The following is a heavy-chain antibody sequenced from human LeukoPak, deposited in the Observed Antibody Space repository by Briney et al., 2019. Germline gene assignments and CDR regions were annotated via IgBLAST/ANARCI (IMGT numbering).Heavy chain of an antibody. CDR3: ARTSSYYYDSSGYSP. Sequence: GGSLRLSCAASGFTFSSYSMTWVRQAPGKGLEWVSSISSSSSYIYYADSVKGRFTISRDNAKNSLYLQMNSLRAEDTAVYYCARTSSYYYDSSGYSPWGQGTLVTVSS. D-gene: IGHD3-22*01. J-gene: IGHJ5*02. V-gene: IGHV3-21*01. CDR2: ISSSSSYI. CDR1: GFTFSSYS.